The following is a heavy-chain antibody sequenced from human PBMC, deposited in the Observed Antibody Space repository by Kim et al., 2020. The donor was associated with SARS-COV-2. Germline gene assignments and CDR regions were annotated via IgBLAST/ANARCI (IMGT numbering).Heavy chain of an antibody. CDR3: ASQYTSSCYFDY. J-gene: IGHJ4*02. Sequence: GSLRLSCAASGFTVSSNYMSWVRQAPGKGLEWVSVIYSGGSTYYADSVKGRFTISRDNSKNTLYLQMNSLRAEDTAVYYCASQYTSSCYFDYRGQGTLVTVSS. D-gene: IGHD6-13*01. V-gene: IGHV3-53*01. CDR1: GFTVSSNY. CDR2: IYSGGST.